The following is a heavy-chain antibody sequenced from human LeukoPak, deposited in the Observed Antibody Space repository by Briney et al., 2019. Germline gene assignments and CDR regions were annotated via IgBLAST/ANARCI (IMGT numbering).Heavy chain of an antibody. J-gene: IGHJ4*02. D-gene: IGHD3-10*01. CDR2: ISYDGSNK. Sequence: GGSLRLSCAASGFTFSSYGMHWVRQAPGKGLEWVAVISYDGSNKYYADSVKGRFTISRDNSKNTLYLQMNSLRAEDTAVYYCARSYGSGPFDYWGQGTLVTVSS. CDR1: GFTFSSYG. V-gene: IGHV3-30*03. CDR3: ARSYGSGPFDY.